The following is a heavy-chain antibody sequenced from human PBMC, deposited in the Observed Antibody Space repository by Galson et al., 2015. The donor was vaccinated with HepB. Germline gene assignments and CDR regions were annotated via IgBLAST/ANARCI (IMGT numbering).Heavy chain of an antibody. CDR1: SGPISSSDYY. CDR3: ARAKEGRGYFDY. J-gene: IGHJ4*02. D-gene: IGHD3-10*01. V-gene: IGHV4-39*07. Sequence: ETLSLTCTVSSGPISSSDYYWGWVRQPPGEGLEWIGEAYHSGGTNYRPSLKSRVTISVDKSKNQFSLKLTSVTAADTAVYYCARAKEGRGYFDYWGQGTLVTVSS. CDR2: AYHSGGT.